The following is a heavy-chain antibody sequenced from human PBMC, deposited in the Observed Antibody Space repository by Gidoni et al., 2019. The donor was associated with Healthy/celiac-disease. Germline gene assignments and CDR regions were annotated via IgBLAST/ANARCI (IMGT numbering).Heavy chain of an antibody. D-gene: IGHD3-16*02. CDR1: GFTFSSYA. V-gene: IGHV3-23*04. Sequence: EVQLVESGGGLVQPGGSLRLSCAASGFTFSSYAMSWVRQAPGKGLEWVSAISGSGGSTYYADSVKGRFTISRDNSKNTLYLQMNSLRAEDTAVYYCAKGDYPESERIMITFGGVIPPDAFDIWGQGTMVTVSS. CDR3: AKGDYPESERIMITFGGVIPPDAFDI. J-gene: IGHJ3*02. CDR2: ISGSGGST.